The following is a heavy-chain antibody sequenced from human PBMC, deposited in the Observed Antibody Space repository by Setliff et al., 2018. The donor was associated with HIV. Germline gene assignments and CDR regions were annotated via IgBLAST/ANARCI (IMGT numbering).Heavy chain of an antibody. J-gene: IGHJ4*02. Sequence: PGGSLRLSCAASGFTFRSYAMSWVRQAPGKALEWVSGISGSGGTTYYADSVKGRFTISRDNSKNTLYLQINSLRAEDTAVYYCAKDARWNYVGFDYWGQGTLVTVSS. D-gene: IGHD1-7*01. V-gene: IGHV3-23*01. CDR3: AKDARWNYVGFDY. CDR2: ISGSGGTT. CDR1: GFTFRSYA.